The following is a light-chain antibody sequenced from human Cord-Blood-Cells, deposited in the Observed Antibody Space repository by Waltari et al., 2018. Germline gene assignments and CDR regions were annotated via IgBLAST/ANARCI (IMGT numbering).Light chain of an antibody. CDR1: ESVLYSSNNKNY. Sequence: DIVMTQSPDSLAVSLGGRATINGKSSESVLYSSNNKNYLAWYQQKPGQPPKLLIYWASTRESGVPDRFSGSGSGTDFTLTISSLQAEDVAVYYCQQYYSTPYTFGQGTKLEIK. CDR2: WAS. J-gene: IGKJ2*01. V-gene: IGKV4-1*01. CDR3: QQYYSTPYT.